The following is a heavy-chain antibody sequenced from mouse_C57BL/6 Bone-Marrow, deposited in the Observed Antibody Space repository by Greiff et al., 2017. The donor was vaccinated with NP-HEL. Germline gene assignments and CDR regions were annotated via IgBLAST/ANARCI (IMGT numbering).Heavy chain of an antibody. CDR3: ARRRDDGYYSWFAD. CDR2: IYWDDDK. CDR1: GFSLSTSGMG. V-gene: IGHV8-12*01. D-gene: IGHD2-3*01. J-gene: IGHJ3*01. Sequence: QVTLKVSGPGILQSSPTLSLPCSSSGFSLSTSGMGVSWIRQPSGKGLEWLAHIYWDDDKRHNPSLRSRPTISKDTSRNQVFIKITSVDTADTATYDCARRRDDGYYSWFADWGQGTLVTVSA.